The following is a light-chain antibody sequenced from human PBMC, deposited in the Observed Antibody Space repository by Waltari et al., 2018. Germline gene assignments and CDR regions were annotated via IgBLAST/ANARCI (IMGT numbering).Light chain of an antibody. V-gene: IGLV1-51*01. Sequence: QAVLTQPPSVSAAPGQKVTISCSGSSSNIGNDYVSWYQQLPGTAPELLIYEANKRPSYIPDRFSASKSDTSATLAITGLQTADEADYYCATWDTTLSAWVFGGGTRVTVL. CDR1: SSNIGNDY. CDR3: ATWDTTLSAWV. CDR2: EAN. J-gene: IGLJ3*02.